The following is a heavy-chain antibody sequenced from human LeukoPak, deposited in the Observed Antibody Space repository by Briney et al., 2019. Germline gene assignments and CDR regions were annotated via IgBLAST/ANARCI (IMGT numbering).Heavy chain of an antibody. D-gene: IGHD6-13*01. CDR3: AIEQISSSWYLDDAFDI. CDR1: GGSISSGSYY. V-gene: IGHV4-61*02. J-gene: IGHJ3*02. Sequence: SETLSLTCTVSGGSISSGSYYWSWIRQPAGKGLEWIGRIYTSGSTNYNPSLKSRVTISVDTSKNRFSLKLSSVTAADTAVYYCAIEQISSSWYLDDAFDIWGQGTMVTVSS. CDR2: IYTSGST.